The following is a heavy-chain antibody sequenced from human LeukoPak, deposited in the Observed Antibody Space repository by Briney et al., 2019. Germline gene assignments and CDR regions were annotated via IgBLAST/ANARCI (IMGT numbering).Heavy chain of an antibody. J-gene: IGHJ4*02. D-gene: IGHD6-19*01. CDR1: GFTFSSYE. CDR2: ISSSGSTI. V-gene: IGHV3-48*03. CDR3: ARGFSSGWAEIDY. Sequence: GGSLRLSCAASGFTFSSYEMNWVRQAPGKGLEWVSYISSSGSTIYYADSVKGRFTISRDNAKSSLYLQMNSLRAEDTAVYYCARGFSSGWAEIDYWGQGTLVTVSS.